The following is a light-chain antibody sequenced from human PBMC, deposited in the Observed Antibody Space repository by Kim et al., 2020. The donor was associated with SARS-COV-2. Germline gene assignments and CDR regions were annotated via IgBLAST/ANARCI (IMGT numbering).Light chain of an antibody. CDR2: STN. CDR3: VLYMGSGIGV. J-gene: IGLJ3*02. V-gene: IGLV8-61*01. CDR1: SGSVSTSYY. Sequence: QTVVTQAPSFSVSPGGTVTLTCGLSSGSVSTSYYPSWYQQTPGQAPRTLIYSTNTRSSGVPDRFSCSILGNKAALTITGAQADDESDYYCVLYMGSGIGVFGGGTKLTVL.